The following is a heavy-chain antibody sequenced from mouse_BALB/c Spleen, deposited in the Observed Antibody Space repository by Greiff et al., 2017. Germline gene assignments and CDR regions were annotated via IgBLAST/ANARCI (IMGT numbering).Heavy chain of an antibody. Sequence: VQLQQSGAELVRPGTSVKISCKASGYTFTNYWLGWVKQRPGHGLEWIGDIYPGGGYTNYNEKFKGKATLTADTSSSTAYMQLSSLTSEDSAVYFCARGGNSYAMDYWGQGTSVTVSS. D-gene: IGHD2-1*01. J-gene: IGHJ4*01. CDR1: GYTFTNYW. V-gene: IGHV1-63*02. CDR3: ARGGNSYAMDY. CDR2: IYPGGGYT.